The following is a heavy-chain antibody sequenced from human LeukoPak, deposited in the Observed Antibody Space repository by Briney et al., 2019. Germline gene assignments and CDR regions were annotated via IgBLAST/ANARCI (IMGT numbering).Heavy chain of an antibody. Sequence: PGRSLRLSCAASGFTFSSYGMHWVRQAPGKGLEWVAVISYDGSNKYYADSVKGRFTISRDNSKNTLYLQMNSLRAEDTAVYYCAKERGVVVPAAMGTNAFDIWGQGTMATVSS. V-gene: IGHV3-30*18. J-gene: IGHJ3*02. CDR3: AKERGVVVPAAMGTNAFDI. D-gene: IGHD2-2*01. CDR2: ISYDGSNK. CDR1: GFTFSSYG.